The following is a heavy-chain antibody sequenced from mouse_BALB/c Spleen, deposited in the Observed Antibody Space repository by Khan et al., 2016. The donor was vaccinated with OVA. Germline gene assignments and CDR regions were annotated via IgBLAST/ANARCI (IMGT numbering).Heavy chain of an antibody. J-gene: IGHJ4*01. D-gene: IGHD2-14*01. CDR1: GYTFTSNT. Sequence: QVQLQQSGAELARPGASVRMSCKASGYTFTSNTMHWVKQRPGQGLEWIGYINPRSGYTNYNQNFKDKATLTADKSYRTAYMQLSSLTSEDSAVYYCARRTTGYTMDYWGQGTSVTVSA. CDR2: INPRSGYT. CDR3: ARRTTGYTMDY. V-gene: IGHV1-4*01.